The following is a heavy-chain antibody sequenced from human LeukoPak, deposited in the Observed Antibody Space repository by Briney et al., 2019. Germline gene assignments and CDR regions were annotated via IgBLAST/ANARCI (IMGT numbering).Heavy chain of an antibody. CDR3: ARLIIAAAGEDFDY. J-gene: IGHJ4*02. V-gene: IGHV1-69*04. CDR2: IIPILGIA. CDR1: GGTFSSYA. D-gene: IGHD6-13*01. Sequence: ASVTVSCKASGGTFSSYAISWVRQAPGQGLEWMGRIIPILGIANYAQKFQGRVTITADKSTSTAYMELSSLRSEDTAVYYCARLIIAAAGEDFDYWGQGTLVTVSS.